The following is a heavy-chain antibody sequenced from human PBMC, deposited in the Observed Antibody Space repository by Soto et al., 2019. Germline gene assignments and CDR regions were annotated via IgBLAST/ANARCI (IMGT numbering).Heavy chain of an antibody. CDR1: GGSISSSNW. CDR3: ARGTQLLWFGELLGDYYYYYGMDV. CDR2: IYHSGST. V-gene: IGHV4-4*02. D-gene: IGHD3-10*01. J-gene: IGHJ6*02. Sequence: SETLSLTCAVSGGSISSSNWWSWVRQPPGKGLEWIGEIYHSGSTNYNPSLKSRVTISVDKSKNQFSLKLSSVTAADTAVYYCARGTQLLWFGELLGDYYYYYGMDVRGQGTTVTVSS.